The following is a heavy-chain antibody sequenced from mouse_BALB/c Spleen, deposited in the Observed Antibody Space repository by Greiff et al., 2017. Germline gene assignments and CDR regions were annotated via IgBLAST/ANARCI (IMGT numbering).Heavy chain of an antibody. CDR3: VSPYYGNYPWFAY. D-gene: IGHD2-10*01. CDR2: IRSKSNNYAT. Sequence: EVQLVETGGGLVQPKGSLKLSCAVSGFTFNTNAMNWVRQAPGQGLEWVARIRSKSNNYATYYADSVKDRFTISRDDSQSMLYLQMNNLKTEDTAMYYCVSPYYGNYPWFAYWGQGTLVTVSA. J-gene: IGHJ3*01. V-gene: IGHV10S3*01. CDR1: GFTFNTNA.